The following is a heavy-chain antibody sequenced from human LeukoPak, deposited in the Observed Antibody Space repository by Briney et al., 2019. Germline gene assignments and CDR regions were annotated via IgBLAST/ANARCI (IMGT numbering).Heavy chain of an antibody. Sequence: GGTLRLSCAAAGFTFSSYGLSWVRQAPGKGLEWVSAISGGGGNTYYADSVKGRFTISRDNSKNTLYLQMNSLRADDTAVCYCAKDLYYDSSGYQFDYWGQGTLVTVSS. J-gene: IGHJ4*02. CDR3: AKDLYYDSSGYQFDY. CDR2: ISGGGGNT. V-gene: IGHV3-23*01. D-gene: IGHD3-22*01. CDR1: GFTFSSYG.